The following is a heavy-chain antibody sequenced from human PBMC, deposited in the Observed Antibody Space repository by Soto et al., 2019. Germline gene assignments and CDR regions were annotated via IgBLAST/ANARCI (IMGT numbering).Heavy chain of an antibody. Sequence: QVQLVQSGAEVKEPGSSVKVSCKASGGTFNNYAITWVRQAPGQGLEWMGGITPLFGAANYAQKFQGRVTITADKSQSTAYMELSSLRSEDTALYYCARETRQISSGYLGFYWGQGTQVTVSS. CDR2: ITPLFGAA. CDR1: GGTFNNYA. V-gene: IGHV1-69*06. D-gene: IGHD3-22*01. CDR3: ARETRQISSGYLGFY. J-gene: IGHJ4*02.